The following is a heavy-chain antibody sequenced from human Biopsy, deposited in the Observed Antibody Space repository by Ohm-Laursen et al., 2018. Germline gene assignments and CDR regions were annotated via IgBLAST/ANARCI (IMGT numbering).Heavy chain of an antibody. CDR3: ALQSVAQMKNFDY. CDR1: GYSFTSYY. CDR2: ISPKSGDT. J-gene: IGHJ4*02. D-gene: IGHD6-19*01. V-gene: IGHV1-2*02. Sequence: GAPVKVSCKASGYSFTSYYMHWVRQAPGQGLEWMGWISPKSGDTNYAHKFQGNITMTRDTSMSTAYMEMSRLRCDDTAVYYCALQSVAQMKNFDYWGQGTLVTVSS.